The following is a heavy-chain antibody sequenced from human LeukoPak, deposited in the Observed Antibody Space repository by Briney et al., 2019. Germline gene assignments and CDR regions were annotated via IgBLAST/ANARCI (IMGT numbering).Heavy chain of an antibody. CDR1: GGSISSGSYY. D-gene: IGHD4-17*01. CDR3: AGGEDDYGDYRGTVFDY. J-gene: IGHJ4*02. CDR2: IYYSGST. V-gene: IGHV4-39*07. Sequence: SETLSLTCTVSGGSISSGSYYWGWIRQPPGKGLEWIGSIYYSGSTYYNPSLKSRVTISVDTSKNQFSLKLCSVTAADTAVYYCAGGEDDYGDYRGTVFDYWGQGTLVTVSS.